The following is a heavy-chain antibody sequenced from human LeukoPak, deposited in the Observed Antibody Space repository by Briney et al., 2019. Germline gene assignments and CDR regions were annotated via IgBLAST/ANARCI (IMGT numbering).Heavy chain of an antibody. V-gene: IGHV3-7*01. CDR2: IKQDGSEK. Sequence: PGGSLRLSCAASGFTFSSYWMSWVRQAPGKGLEWVANIKQDGSEKYYVDSVKGRFTISRDNAKNSLYLQMNSLRAEDTAVYYCASLGVSSGPDLDVWGKGTTVTVSS. CDR3: ASLGVSSGPDLDV. D-gene: IGHD3-22*01. J-gene: IGHJ6*04. CDR1: GFTFSSYW.